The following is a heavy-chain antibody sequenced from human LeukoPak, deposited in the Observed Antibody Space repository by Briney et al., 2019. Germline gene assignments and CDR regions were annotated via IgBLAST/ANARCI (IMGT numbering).Heavy chain of an antibody. CDR3: ARTLDGHMGALDY. V-gene: IGHV1-18*01. J-gene: IGHJ4*02. CDR1: GYTFTSYA. CDR2: ISSYNGNT. Sequence: ASVKVSCKASGYTFTSYAITWVRQAPGQGLEWMGWISSYNGNTNYAQKLQGRVTMTTETSTSTAYMELRSLRSDDTAVYYCARTLDGHMGALDYWGQGTLVTVSS. D-gene: IGHD1-26*01.